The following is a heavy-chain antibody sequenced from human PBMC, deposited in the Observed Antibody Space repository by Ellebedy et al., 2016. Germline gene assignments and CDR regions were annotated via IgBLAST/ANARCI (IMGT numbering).Heavy chain of an antibody. Sequence: GESLKISXAASGFNFNAHALHWVRQAPGKGLEWVASISDDGTDETYGDSVKGRFSISRDNSKNRVYLHMSSLRVEDTAVYSCAKVRSPDFYYSYDLDVWGQGTTVTVSS. CDR2: ISDDGTDE. J-gene: IGHJ6*02. CDR1: GFNFNAHA. V-gene: IGHV3-30*04. D-gene: IGHD5-18*01. CDR3: AKVRSPDFYYSYDLDV.